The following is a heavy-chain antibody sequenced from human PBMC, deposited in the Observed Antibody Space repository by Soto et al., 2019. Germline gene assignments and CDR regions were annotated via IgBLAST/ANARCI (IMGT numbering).Heavy chain of an antibody. CDR2: ISSSGSTI. CDR1: GFTFSSYE. V-gene: IGHV3-48*03. D-gene: IGHD5-18*01. J-gene: IGHJ4*02. CDR3: ARDSAGYSYGYNDY. Sequence: GGSLRLSCAASGFTFSSYEMNWVRQAPGKGLEWVSYISSSGSTIYYADSVKGRFTISRDNAKNSLYLQMNSLRAEDTAVYYCARDSAGYSYGYNDYWGQGTLVTVSS.